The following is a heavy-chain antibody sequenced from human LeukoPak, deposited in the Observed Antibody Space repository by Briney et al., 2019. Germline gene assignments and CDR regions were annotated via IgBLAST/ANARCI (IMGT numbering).Heavy chain of an antibody. CDR1: GFTFSSYA. V-gene: IGHV3-23*01. CDR2: ISGSGGST. D-gene: IGHD3-22*01. J-gene: IGHJ4*02. Sequence: SGGSLRLSCAASGFTFSSYAMSWVRQAPGKGLEWVSAISGSGGSTYYADSVKGRFTISRDNSKNTLYLQMNRLRAEDTAVYYCAKADRGYYDSSGYYPFDYWGQGTLVTVSS. CDR3: AKADRGYYDSSGYYPFDY.